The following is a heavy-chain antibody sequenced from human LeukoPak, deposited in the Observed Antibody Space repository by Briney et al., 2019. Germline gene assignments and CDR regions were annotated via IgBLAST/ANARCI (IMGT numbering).Heavy chain of an antibody. CDR3: AKDGQVEQWLPYYFDY. J-gene: IGHJ4*02. V-gene: IGHV3-30-3*01. CDR1: GFTFSSYA. Sequence: GGSLRLSCAASGFTFSSYAMHWVRQAPGKGLEWVAVISYDGSNKYYADSVKGRFTISRDNSKNTLYLQMNSLRAEDTAVYYCAKDGQVEQWLPYYFDYWGQGTLVTVSS. CDR2: ISYDGSNK. D-gene: IGHD6-19*01.